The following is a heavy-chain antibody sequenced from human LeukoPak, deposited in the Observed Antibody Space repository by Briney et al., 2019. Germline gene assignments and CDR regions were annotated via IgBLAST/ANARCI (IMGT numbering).Heavy chain of an antibody. D-gene: IGHD5-12*01. V-gene: IGHV3-23*01. Sequence: HPGGPLRLSCAASGLTFANYAMTWVRQAPGKGLEWVSLISGSGDIIYDADSVKGRFTISRDNSENTLYLQMNSLRAKDTAVYYCATLVATNRSFDYWGQGTLVTVSS. CDR3: ATLVATNRSFDY. J-gene: IGHJ4*02. CDR1: GLTFANYA. CDR2: ISGSGDII.